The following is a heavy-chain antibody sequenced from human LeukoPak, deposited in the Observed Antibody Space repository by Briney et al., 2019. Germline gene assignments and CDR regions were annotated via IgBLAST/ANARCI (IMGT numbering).Heavy chain of an antibody. CDR2: ISAYNGNT. Sequence: ASVKVSCKASGYTFTSYGISWVRQAPGQGLEWMGWISAYNGNTNYVQKLQGRVTMTTDTSTSTAYMELRSLRSDDTAVYYCARAVAGNHYFDYWGQGTLVTVSS. CDR3: ARAVAGNHYFDY. J-gene: IGHJ4*02. V-gene: IGHV1-18*01. D-gene: IGHD6-19*01. CDR1: GYTFTSYG.